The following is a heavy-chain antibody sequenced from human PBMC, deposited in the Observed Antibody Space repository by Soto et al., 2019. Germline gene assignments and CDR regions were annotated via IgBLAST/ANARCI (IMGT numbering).Heavy chain of an antibody. CDR1: GGSISSGGYY. CDR3: ARDLYSYDQGFVA. V-gene: IGHV4-31*03. Sequence: PSETLSLTCTVSGGSISSGGYYWSWIRQHPGKGLEWIGYMYYTGRTYYNPSLKSRVTISVDTSKNQFSLKLSSVTAADTAVYYCARDLYSYDQGFVAWGQGTLVTVSS. CDR2: MYYTGRT. D-gene: IGHD5-18*01. J-gene: IGHJ5*02.